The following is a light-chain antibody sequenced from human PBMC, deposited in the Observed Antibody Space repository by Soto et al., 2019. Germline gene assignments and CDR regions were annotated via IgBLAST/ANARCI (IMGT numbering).Light chain of an antibody. CDR1: QSISSW. V-gene: IGKV1-5*03. CDR2: QAS. Sequence: DIQMTQSPSTLSASVGDRVTITCRASQSISSWLAWYQQKPGKVPKLLIYQASSLESGVPSRFSGSGSGTEFTLTISSLQPDDFATYYCQQYNSYSYTFGQGTKLEIK. J-gene: IGKJ2*01. CDR3: QQYNSYSYT.